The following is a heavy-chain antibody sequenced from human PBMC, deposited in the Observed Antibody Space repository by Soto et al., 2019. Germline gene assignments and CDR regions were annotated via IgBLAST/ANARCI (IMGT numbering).Heavy chain of an antibody. CDR2: ISFDGSKK. CDR1: GFTFNIYA. CDR3: AREDDYGYRYINYGLDV. V-gene: IGHV3-30-3*01. Sequence: GGSLRLSCAASGFTFNIYALHWVRQAPGKGLEWVAVISFDGSKKYYSDSVKGRFTISRDNLKNTLYLQMDNLRVEDAALYFCAREDDYGYRYINYGLDVWGQGTTVTAP. J-gene: IGHJ6*02. D-gene: IGHD4-17*01.